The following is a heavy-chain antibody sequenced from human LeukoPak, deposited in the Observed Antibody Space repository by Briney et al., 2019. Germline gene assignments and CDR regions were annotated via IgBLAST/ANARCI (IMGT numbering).Heavy chain of an antibody. CDR2: FSPNSGGT. CDR3: VRKSAARRTSEFDY. J-gene: IGHJ4*02. D-gene: IGHD6-6*01. V-gene: IGHV1-2*02. Sequence: ASVKVSCKASGYTFTGYYMNWVRQAPGQGLEWMGWFSPNSGGTNYAQKFQGRVTMTSDTSINTGYMELSSLKSDDAAVYYCVRKSAARRTSEFDYWGQGSQVTVSS. CDR1: GYTFTGYY.